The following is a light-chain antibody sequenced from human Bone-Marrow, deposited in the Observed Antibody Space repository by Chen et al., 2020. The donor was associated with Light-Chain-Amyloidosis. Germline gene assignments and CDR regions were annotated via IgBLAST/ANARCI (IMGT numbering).Light chain of an antibody. CDR2: GDT. CDR3: QSADSSGTYEVI. V-gene: IGLV3-25*03. CDR1: DLPTKY. Sequence: SYELTQPPSVSVSPGQTARITCSGDDLPTKYAYWYQQKPGQAPVLGIHGDTARPSGISERFSGSSSGTTATLTISGVQAEDEADYHCQSADSSGTYEVIFGGGTKLTVL. J-gene: IGLJ2*01.